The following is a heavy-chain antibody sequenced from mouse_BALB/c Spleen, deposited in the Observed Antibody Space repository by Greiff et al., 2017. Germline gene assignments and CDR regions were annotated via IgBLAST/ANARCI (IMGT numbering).Heavy chain of an antibody. CDR2: ISDGGSYT. CDR3: ARGGGNYPFDY. J-gene: IGHJ2*01. D-gene: IGHD2-1*01. Sequence: EVNVVESGGGLVKPGGSLKLSCAASGFTFSDYYMYWVRQTPEKRLEWVATISDGGSYTYYPDSVKGRFTISRDNAKNNLYLQMSSLKSEDTAMYYCARGGGNYPFDYWGQGTTLTVSS. CDR1: GFTFSDYY. V-gene: IGHV5-4*02.